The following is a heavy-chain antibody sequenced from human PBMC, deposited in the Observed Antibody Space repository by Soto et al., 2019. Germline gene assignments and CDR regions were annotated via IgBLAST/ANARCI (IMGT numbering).Heavy chain of an antibody. CDR3: ARTRIAAAGKNWFDP. D-gene: IGHD6-13*01. J-gene: IGHJ5*02. CDR2: IYHSGST. CDR1: GGSISSGGYS. V-gene: IGHV4-30-2*01. Sequence: SETLSLTCAVSGGSISSGGYSWSWIRQPPGKGLEWIGYIYHSGSTYYNPSLKSRVTISVDRSKNQFSLKLSSVTAADTAVYYCARTRIAAAGKNWFDPWGQGTLVTVSS.